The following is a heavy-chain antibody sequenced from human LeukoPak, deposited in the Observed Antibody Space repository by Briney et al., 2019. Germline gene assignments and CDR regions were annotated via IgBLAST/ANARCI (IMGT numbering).Heavy chain of an antibody. Sequence: GGSLRLSCAASGFTVSSNYMSWVRQAPGKGLEWVSVIYSGGSTYYADSVKGRFTISRDNSKNTLYLQMNSLRAEDTAVYYCARDKVAAAGYDYWGQGTLVTVSS. D-gene: IGHD6-13*01. CDR3: ARDKVAAAGYDY. CDR2: IYSGGST. J-gene: IGHJ4*02. V-gene: IGHV3-66*01. CDR1: GFTVSSNY.